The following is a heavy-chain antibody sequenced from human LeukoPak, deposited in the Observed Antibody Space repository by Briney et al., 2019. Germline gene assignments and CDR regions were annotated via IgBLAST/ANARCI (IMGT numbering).Heavy chain of an antibody. J-gene: IGHJ6*02. CDR1: GFTFSSYA. V-gene: IGHV3-23*01. CDR2: ISGSGGST. D-gene: IGHD2-21*01. Sequence: PGGSLRLSCAASGFTFSSYAMSWVRQAPGKGLEWVSAISGSGGSTYYADSVKGRFTISRDNSKNTLYLQMNCLRAEDTAVYYCAKSGIPPYYYYYGMDVWGQGTTVTVSS. CDR3: AKSGIPPYYYYYGMDV.